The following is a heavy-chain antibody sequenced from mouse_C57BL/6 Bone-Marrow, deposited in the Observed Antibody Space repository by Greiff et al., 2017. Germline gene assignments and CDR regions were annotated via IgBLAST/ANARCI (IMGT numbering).Heavy chain of an antibody. V-gene: IGHV1-61*01. CDR2: IYPSDSET. J-gene: IGHJ4*01. CDR1: GYTFTSYW. D-gene: IGHD2-12*01. Sequence: VQLQQPGAELVRPGSSVKLSCKASGYTFTSYWMDWVKQRPGQGLEWIGNIYPSDSETHYNQKFKDKATLTVDKSSSTAYMQLSSLTSEDSAVYYCARCYSSYAMDYWGQGTSVTVSS. CDR3: ARCYSSYAMDY.